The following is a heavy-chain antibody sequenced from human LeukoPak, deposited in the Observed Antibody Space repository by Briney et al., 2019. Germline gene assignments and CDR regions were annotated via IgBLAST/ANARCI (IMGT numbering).Heavy chain of an antibody. D-gene: IGHD2-15*01. Sequence: GESLKISCKGSGYSFANYWIGWVRQMPGKGLEWMGIIYPYDSDTRYSPSLKGQVTISADKSITFAYLQWSSLKASDSAMYYCATRYCNGGSCYLIWGQGTLVTVSS. CDR3: ATRYCNGGSCYLI. CDR1: GYSFANYW. CDR2: IYPYDSDT. V-gene: IGHV5-51*01. J-gene: IGHJ4*02.